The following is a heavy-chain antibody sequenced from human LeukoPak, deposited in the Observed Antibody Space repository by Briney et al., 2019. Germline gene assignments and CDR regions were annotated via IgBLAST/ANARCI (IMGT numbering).Heavy chain of an antibody. CDR1: GYTFTSYG. CDR2: ISAYNGNT. J-gene: IGHJ4*02. CDR3: ARAGGITMVRGVNHYFDY. Sequence: ASVKVSCKASGYTFTSYGISWVRQAPGQGLEWMGWISAYNGNTNYAQKLQGRVTMTTDTSTSTAYMELRSLRSDDTAMYYRARAGGITMVRGVNHYFDYWGQGTLVTVSS. V-gene: IGHV1-18*01. D-gene: IGHD3-10*01.